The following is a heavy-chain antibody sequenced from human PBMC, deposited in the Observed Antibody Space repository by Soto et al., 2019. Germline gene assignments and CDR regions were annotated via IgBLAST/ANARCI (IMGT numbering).Heavy chain of an antibody. V-gene: IGHV3-30*03. CDR2: ISYDGDNK. Sequence: QVQLVESGGGVVQPGRSLRLSCATSGFTFSRYGMHWVRQAPGKGLEWMAVISYDGDNKYYADSVKGRFTISRDNSKNTLFLQMNSMRPEDTAVYYCATQTQGAGGNWLWVDFYKHGMDVWGQGTTVTVTS. J-gene: IGHJ6*02. D-gene: IGHD1-20*01. CDR1: GFTFSRYG. CDR3: ATQTQGAGGNWLWVDFYKHGMDV.